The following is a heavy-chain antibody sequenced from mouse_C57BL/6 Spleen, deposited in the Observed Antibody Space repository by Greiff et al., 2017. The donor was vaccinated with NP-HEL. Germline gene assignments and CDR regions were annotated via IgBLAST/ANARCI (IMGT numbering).Heavy chain of an antibody. CDR2: IRSKSNNYAT. CDR1: GFSFNTYA. Sequence: EVMLVESGGGLVQPKGSLKLSCAASGFSFNTYAMNWVRQAPGKGLEWVARIRSKSNNYATYYADSVKDRFTISRDDSESMLYLQMNNLKTEDTAMYYCVGYDYGFAYWGQGTLVTVSA. J-gene: IGHJ3*01. D-gene: IGHD2-4*01. V-gene: IGHV10-1*01. CDR3: VGYDYGFAY.